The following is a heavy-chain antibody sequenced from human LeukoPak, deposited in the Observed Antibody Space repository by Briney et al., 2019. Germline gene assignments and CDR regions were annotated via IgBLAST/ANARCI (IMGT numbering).Heavy chain of an antibody. CDR1: GFTFISYG. D-gene: IGHD5-18*01. CDR3: AKSTGYSYGAWDYFDY. J-gene: IGHJ4*02. Sequence: GGSLRLSCGASGFTFISYGMHWVRQAPGKGLDGVAFIRYDGSNKYYADSVKGRFTISRDNYKNTLYLQMNSLRAEDTAVYYCAKSTGYSYGAWDYFDYWGQGTLVTVSS. CDR2: IRYDGSNK. V-gene: IGHV3-30*02.